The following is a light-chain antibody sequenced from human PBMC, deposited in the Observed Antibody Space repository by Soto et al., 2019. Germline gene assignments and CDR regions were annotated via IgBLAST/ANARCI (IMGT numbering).Light chain of an antibody. Sequence: QSALTQPPSASGSPGQSVTISCTGTSSDVGGYNYVSWYQQHPGKAPRLMVYEVTKRPSGVPARFSGSKSGNTASLTVSGLQAEDEADYYCSSHAGIKNVVFGGGNKLTVL. CDR2: EVT. V-gene: IGLV2-8*01. J-gene: IGLJ3*02. CDR1: SSDVGGYNY. CDR3: SSHAGIKNVV.